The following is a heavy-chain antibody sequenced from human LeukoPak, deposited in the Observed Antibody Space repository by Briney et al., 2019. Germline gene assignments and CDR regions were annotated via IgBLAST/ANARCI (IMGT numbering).Heavy chain of an antibody. D-gene: IGHD3/OR15-3a*01. Sequence: SVKVSCKASGGTFSNAAISWVRQAPVTGLEWMGRVIPFLGATNYAHKFQGRVTITADRDTQTAYMELRSLTSEDTAVYFCASGPSSDFRTGFFFGYFDDWGQGTLTTVSS. CDR1: GGTFSNAA. CDR3: ASGPSSDFRTGFFFGYFDD. V-gene: IGHV1-69*04. J-gene: IGHJ4*02. CDR2: VIPFLGAT.